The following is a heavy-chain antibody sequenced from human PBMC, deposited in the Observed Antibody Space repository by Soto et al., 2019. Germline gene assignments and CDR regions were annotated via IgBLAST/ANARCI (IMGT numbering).Heavy chain of an antibody. CDR2: INPNSGGT. Sequence: ASVKVSCKASGYTFTGYYMHWLRQAPGQGLEWMGWINPNSGGTNYAQKFQGRVTMTRDTSISTAYMELSRLRSDDTAVYYCARVDSPDFWSCMDVWGQGTTVTVSS. D-gene: IGHD3-3*01. CDR3: ARVDSPDFWSCMDV. CDR1: GYTFTGYY. J-gene: IGHJ6*02. V-gene: IGHV1-2*02.